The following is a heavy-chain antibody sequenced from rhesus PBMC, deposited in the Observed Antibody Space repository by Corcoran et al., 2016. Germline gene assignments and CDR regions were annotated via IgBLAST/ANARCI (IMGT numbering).Heavy chain of an antibody. J-gene: IGHJ6*01. CDR2: ISFSSGST. Sequence: QVQLQESGPGLVKPLETLSLTCAISGYSISRGYYWGWIRPPPRNGLEYIGYISFSSGSTYYNPSLKSQFTISKDTSKNQFSLKLSSVTAADTAVYYCARTSSWAYYALDSWGQGVVVTVSS. CDR1: GYSISRGYY. D-gene: IGHD6-13*01. CDR3: ARTSSWAYYALDS. V-gene: IGHV4-99*01.